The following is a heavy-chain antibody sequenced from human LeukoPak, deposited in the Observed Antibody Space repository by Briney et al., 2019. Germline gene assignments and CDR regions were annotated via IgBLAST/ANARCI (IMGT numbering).Heavy chain of an antibody. CDR3: ARLPPPYSSGWLDY. V-gene: IGHV1-69*04. D-gene: IGHD6-19*01. J-gene: IGHJ4*02. CDR1: GGTFSSYA. CDR2: IIPIFGIA. Sequence: GASVTVPCKASGGTFSSYAISWVRQAPGQGLEWMGRIIPIFGIANYAQKFQGRVTITADKSTSTAYMQLSRLRSEDTAVYYCARLPPPYSSGWLDYWGQGTLVTVSS.